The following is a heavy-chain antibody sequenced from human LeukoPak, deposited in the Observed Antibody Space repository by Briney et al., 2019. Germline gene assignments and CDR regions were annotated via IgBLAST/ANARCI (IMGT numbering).Heavy chain of an antibody. CDR1: GFTFSSYA. Sequence: GGSLRLSCAASGFTFSSYAMSWVRQAPGKGLEWVSAISGSGGSTYYADSVKGRFTISRDNSKDTLYLQMNSLRAEDTAVYYCAKGVNYYDSSGYYLGEAYYFDYWGQGTLATVSS. CDR2: ISGSGGST. D-gene: IGHD3-22*01. V-gene: IGHV3-23*01. J-gene: IGHJ4*02. CDR3: AKGVNYYDSSGYYLGEAYYFDY.